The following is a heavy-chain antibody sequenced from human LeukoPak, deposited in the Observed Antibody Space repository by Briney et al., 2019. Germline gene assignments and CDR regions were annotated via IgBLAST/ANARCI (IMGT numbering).Heavy chain of an antibody. CDR3: ARRAAYTNYYFDY. V-gene: IGHV4-30-2*01. CDR1: GGSISSGGYS. Sequence: PSETLSLTCAVSGGSISSGGYSWSWIRQPPGKGLEWIGYIYHSGSTYYNPSLKSRVTISVDTSKKQFSLKVASVTAADTAVYYCARRAAYTNYYFDYWGQGTLVTVSS. J-gene: IGHJ4*02. D-gene: IGHD3-16*01. CDR2: IYHSGST.